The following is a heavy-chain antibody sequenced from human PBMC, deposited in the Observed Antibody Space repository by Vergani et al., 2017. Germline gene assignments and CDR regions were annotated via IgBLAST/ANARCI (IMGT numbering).Heavy chain of an antibody. CDR1: GFTLSSHA. V-gene: IGHV3-33*06. Sequence: QVQLEESGGGVVQPGRSLRLSCAGSGFTLSSHAMHWVRQAPGKGLEWVAFIWYDGSKEYYADSVKGRFTISRDNSKNTLYLQMNNLRAADTAVYYCAKDQGPSEAHDYWGQGTLVTVSS. CDR3: AKDQGPSEAHDY. CDR2: IWYDGSKE. J-gene: IGHJ4*02.